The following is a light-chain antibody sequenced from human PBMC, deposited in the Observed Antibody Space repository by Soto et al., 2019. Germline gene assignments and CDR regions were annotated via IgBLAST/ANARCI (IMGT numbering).Light chain of an antibody. CDR3: CSYAGSYTYV. CDR2: SVS. Sequence: QSALAQPRSVSGSPGQSVTIACTGTSSDVGGHNYVSWYQQYPGKAPRLLLSSVSKRPSGVPDRFSGSKSGNTASLTISGLQAADEADYYCCSYAGSYTYVFGTGTKV. J-gene: IGLJ1*01. CDR1: SSDVGGHNY. V-gene: IGLV2-11*01.